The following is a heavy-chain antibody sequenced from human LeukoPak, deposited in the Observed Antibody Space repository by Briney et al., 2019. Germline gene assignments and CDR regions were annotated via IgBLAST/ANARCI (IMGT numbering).Heavy chain of an antibody. CDR1: GGSFSGYY. D-gene: IGHD3-3*01. CDR3: ARSAGGFLEWFFDY. J-gene: IGHJ4*02. V-gene: IGHV4-34*01. CDR2: INHSGST. Sequence: SETLSLTCAVYGGSFSGYYWSWIRQPPGKGLEWIGEINHSGSTNYNPSLKSRVTISVDTSKNQFSLKLSSVTAADTAVYYCARSAGGFLEWFFDYWGQGTLVTVSS.